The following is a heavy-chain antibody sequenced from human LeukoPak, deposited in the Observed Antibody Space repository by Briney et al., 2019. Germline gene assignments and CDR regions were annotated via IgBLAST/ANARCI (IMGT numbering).Heavy chain of an antibody. J-gene: IGHJ4*02. V-gene: IGHV1-18*01. Sequence: GASVKVSCKASGYTFTSYGISWVRQAPGQGLEWMGWISAYNGNTNYAQKFQGRVTMTRDTSISTAYMELSRLRSDDTAVYYCATKAAAGRGFDYWGQGTLVTVSS. CDR2: ISAYNGNT. CDR3: ATKAAAGRGFDY. D-gene: IGHD6-13*01. CDR1: GYTFTSYG.